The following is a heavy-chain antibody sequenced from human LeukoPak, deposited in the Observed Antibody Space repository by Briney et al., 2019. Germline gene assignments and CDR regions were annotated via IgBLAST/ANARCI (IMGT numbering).Heavy chain of an antibody. CDR1: GYTFTDYY. J-gene: IGHJ2*01. D-gene: IGHD5-24*01. V-gene: IGHV1-2*06. Sequence: ASVKVSCKASGYTFTDYYIHWVRQAPGQGLEWMGRLNPNNGDTDSAQKFQGRVTMTRDTSISTAYVDLTRLTSDDTAVYYCARIWRRQGYWYLDRWGRGTLVTVSS. CDR2: LNPNNGDT. CDR3: ARIWRRQGYWYLDR.